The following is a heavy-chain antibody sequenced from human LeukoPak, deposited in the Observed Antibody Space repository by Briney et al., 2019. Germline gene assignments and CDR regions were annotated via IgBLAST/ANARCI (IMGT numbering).Heavy chain of an antibody. D-gene: IGHD3-10*02. Sequence: SETLSLTCTVSGGSISSGSYYWSWIRQPPGKGLEWIGYIYFSGSTNYNPSLKSRVTISVDTSKNQFSLKLSSVTAADTAVYYCARGLLFYYDRGAFDIWGQGTMVTVSS. CDR2: IYFSGST. J-gene: IGHJ3*02. CDR1: GGSISSGSYY. V-gene: IGHV4-61*01. CDR3: ARGLLFYYDRGAFDI.